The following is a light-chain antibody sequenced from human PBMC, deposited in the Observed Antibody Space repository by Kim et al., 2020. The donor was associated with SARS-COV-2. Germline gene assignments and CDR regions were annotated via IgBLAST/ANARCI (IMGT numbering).Light chain of an antibody. CDR2: YDS. J-gene: IGLJ3*02. CDR3: QVWDSSSDLSWV. V-gene: IGLV3-21*04. Sequence: SYELTQPPSVSVAPGKTARITCGGNNIGSKSVYWYQQKPGQAPVLVIYYDSDRPSGIPERFSGSNSGNTATLTISRVEAGDEADYYCQVWDSSSDLSWVFGGGTQLTVL. CDR1: NIGSKS.